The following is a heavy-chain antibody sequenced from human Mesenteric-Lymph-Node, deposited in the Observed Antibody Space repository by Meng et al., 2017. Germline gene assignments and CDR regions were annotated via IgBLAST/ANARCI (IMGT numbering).Heavy chain of an antibody. Sequence: ASVKVSCKASGYTFTSYYMHWVRQAPGQGLEWMGIINPSGGSTSYAQKFQSRVTITRDTSTSTVYVELSRLRSDDTAVYCCAKDDGSRSSDYWGQGTLVTVSS. J-gene: IGHJ4*02. CDR3: AKDDGSRSSDY. D-gene: IGHD3-10*01. V-gene: IGHV1-46*01. CDR1: GYTFTSYY. CDR2: INPSGGST.